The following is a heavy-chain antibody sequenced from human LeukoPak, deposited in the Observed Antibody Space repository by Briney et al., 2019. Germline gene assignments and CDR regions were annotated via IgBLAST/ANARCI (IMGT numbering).Heavy chain of an antibody. V-gene: IGHV3-15*01. CDR3: TTAGYSGYDYVDY. J-gene: IGHJ4*02. CDR2: IKSKTDGGTT. D-gene: IGHD5-12*01. CDR1: GFTFSNAW. Sequence: GGSLRLSCAASGFTFSNAWMSWVRQAPGKGLEWVGRIKSKTDGGTTDYAAPVKGNFTISRDDSKNTLYLQMNSLKTEDTAVYYCTTAGYSGYDYVDYWGQGTLVTVSS.